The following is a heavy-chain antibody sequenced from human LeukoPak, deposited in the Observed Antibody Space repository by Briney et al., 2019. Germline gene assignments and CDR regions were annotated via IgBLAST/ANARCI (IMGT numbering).Heavy chain of an antibody. CDR2: IHYSGST. V-gene: IGHV4-39*07. J-gene: IGHJ4*02. Sequence: SETLSLTCTVSDDSISSSSYYWGWVRQPPGKGLEWIGSIHYSGSTFYNPSLKSRVTISVDTSKNQFSLKLSSVTAADTAVYYCARDRLGATDYWGQGTLVTVSS. CDR1: DDSISSSSYY. CDR3: ARDRLGATDY. D-gene: IGHD3-16*01.